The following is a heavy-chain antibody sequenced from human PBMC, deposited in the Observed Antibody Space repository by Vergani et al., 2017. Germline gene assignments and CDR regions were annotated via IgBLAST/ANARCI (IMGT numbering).Heavy chain of an antibody. J-gene: IGHJ6*02. D-gene: IGHD4-17*01. CDR2: IYYSGST. Sequence: QLQLQESGPGLVKPSETLSLTCTVSGGSISSSSYYWGWIRQPPGKGLEWIGSIYYSGSTYYNPSLKSRVTISVDTSKNQFSLKLSSVTAADTAVYYCARELGESTVTSPWYYYGMDVWGQGP. CDR3: ARELGESTVTSPWYYYGMDV. CDR1: GGSISSSSYY. V-gene: IGHV4-39*02.